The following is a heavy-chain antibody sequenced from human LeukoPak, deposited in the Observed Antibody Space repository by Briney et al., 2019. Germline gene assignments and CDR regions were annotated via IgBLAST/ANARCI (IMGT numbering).Heavy chain of an antibody. Sequence: PGGSLRLSCAASGFTFSIYAMSWVRQAPGKGLEWVSGISGSGTTTYFADSVKGRFTISRDTSNSTLYLQMNSLRAEDTAVYYCAKDRRYGDSVRYFDYWGQGTLVTVSS. D-gene: IGHD2-21*02. CDR3: AKDRRYGDSVRYFDY. CDR2: ISGSGTTT. V-gene: IGHV3-23*01. CDR1: GFTFSIYA. J-gene: IGHJ4*02.